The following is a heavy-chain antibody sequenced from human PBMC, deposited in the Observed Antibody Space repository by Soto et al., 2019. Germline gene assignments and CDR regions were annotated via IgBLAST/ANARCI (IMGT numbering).Heavy chain of an antibody. Sequence: SETLSLTCAVYGGSFSGYYLSWIRQPPGKGLECIGESNHSGSTSYNPSLKSRVTISVDTSKNQFCLKLSSVTAADTAVYYCATGPGRRPMIAVAPVRRFDPCGQGTLVTVYS. CDR3: ATGPGRRPMIAVAPVRRFDP. CDR1: GGSFSGYY. D-gene: IGHD3-22*01. CDR2: SNHSGST. J-gene: IGHJ5*02. V-gene: IGHV4-34*01.